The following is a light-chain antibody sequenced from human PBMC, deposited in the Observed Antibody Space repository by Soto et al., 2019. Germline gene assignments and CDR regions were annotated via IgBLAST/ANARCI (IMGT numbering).Light chain of an antibody. Sequence: QSALTQPPSASGSPGQSVTISCTGTSSDVGAYKYVSWYQQYPGKAPKLMIYEVSTRPSGVPDRFSGSKSGNTASLTVSGLQAEDEADYSCTSDVGSHIWVFGGGTKLTVL. CDR3: TSDVGSHIWV. J-gene: IGLJ3*02. CDR2: EVS. CDR1: SSDVGAYKY. V-gene: IGLV2-8*01.